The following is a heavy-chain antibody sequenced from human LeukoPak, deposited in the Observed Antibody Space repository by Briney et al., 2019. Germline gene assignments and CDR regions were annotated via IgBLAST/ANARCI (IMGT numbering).Heavy chain of an antibody. V-gene: IGHV3-23*01. CDR3: AKDPMTTVTTTAY. CDR1: GFTFSSYA. CDR2: LSDSDGST. Sequence: GGSLRLSCAASGFTFSSYAMSWVRQAPGKGLEWVSSLSDSDGSTYYADSVKGRFTISRDNSKNTLYLQMNSLRAEDTALYYCAKDPMTTVTTTAYWGQGTLVTVSS. D-gene: IGHD4-17*01. J-gene: IGHJ4*02.